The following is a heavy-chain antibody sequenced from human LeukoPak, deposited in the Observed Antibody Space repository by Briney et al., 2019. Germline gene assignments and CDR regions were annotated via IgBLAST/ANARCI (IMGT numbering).Heavy chain of an antibody. CDR1: GFTFSSYS. D-gene: IGHD3-9*01. J-gene: IGHJ1*01. CDR2: ITNSGTTI. Sequence: GGSLRLSCAASGFTFSSYSMNWIRQAPGKGLEWVSYITNSGTTIYYADSVKGRFTISRDNAKNSLYLQMNSLRAEDTAVYYCARDGHYDILTGYFQDWGQGTLVTVSS. CDR3: ARDGHYDILTGYFQD. V-gene: IGHV3-48*04.